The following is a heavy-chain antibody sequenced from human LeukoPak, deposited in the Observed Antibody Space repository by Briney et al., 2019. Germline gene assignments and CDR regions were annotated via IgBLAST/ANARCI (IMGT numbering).Heavy chain of an antibody. CDR2: IYYSGST. J-gene: IGHJ4*02. D-gene: IGHD2-21*02. V-gene: IGHV4-39*07. CDR3: ARVAYCGGDCYSGYFDY. CDR1: GGSISSSSYY. Sequence: SETLSLTCTVSGGSISSSSYYWGWIRRPPGKGLEWIGSIYYSGSTYYNPSLKSRITISVDTSKNQFSLKLTSVTAADTAVYYCARVAYCGGDCYSGYFDYWGQGTLVTVSS.